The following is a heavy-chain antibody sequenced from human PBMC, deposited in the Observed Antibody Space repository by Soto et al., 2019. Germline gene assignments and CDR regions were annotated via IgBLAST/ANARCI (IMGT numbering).Heavy chain of an antibody. V-gene: IGHV4-30-4*01. J-gene: IGHJ3*02. CDR3: ARVQLERRGEAFDI. Sequence: PSETLSLTCTVSGGSISSGDYYWSWIRQPPGKGLEWIGYIYYSGSTYYNPSLKSRVTISVDTSKNQFSLKLSSVTAADTAVYYCARVQLERRGEAFDIWGQGTMVTVSS. CDR2: IYYSGST. CDR1: GGSISSGDYY. D-gene: IGHD1-1*01.